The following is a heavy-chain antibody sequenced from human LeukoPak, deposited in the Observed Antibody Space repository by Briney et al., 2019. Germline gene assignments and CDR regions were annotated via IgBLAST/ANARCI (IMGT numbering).Heavy chain of an antibody. CDR3: ARHYRRYDSSSPGFDY. CDR1: GYSFTSYW. V-gene: IGHV5-51*01. Sequence: GESLKISCKGSGYSFTSYWIGWVRQMPGKGLEWMGIIYPGDSDTRYSPSFQGQVTISADKSISTAYLQWSSLKASDTAMYYCARHYRRYDSSSPGFDYWGQGTLVTVSS. CDR2: IYPGDSDT. J-gene: IGHJ4*02. D-gene: IGHD3-22*01.